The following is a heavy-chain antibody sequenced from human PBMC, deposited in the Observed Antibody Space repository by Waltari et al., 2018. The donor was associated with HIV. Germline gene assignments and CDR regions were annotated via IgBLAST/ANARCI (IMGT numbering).Heavy chain of an antibody. J-gene: IGHJ3*01. Sequence: QVQLVESGGGVVPPGGSLRLSCAASGFTFNTSAMHWVRQAPGKGLEWVADVSYDGSDKHYADSVKGRFTISRDNAKNTVYLQLSSLRAEDTAAYYCAKDVRYWDGLFYVGHDAFDVWGQGTMVTVSS. CDR3: AKDVRYWDGLFYVGHDAFDV. D-gene: IGHD3-3*01. V-gene: IGHV3-30-3*02. CDR1: GFTFNTSA. CDR2: VSYDGSDK.